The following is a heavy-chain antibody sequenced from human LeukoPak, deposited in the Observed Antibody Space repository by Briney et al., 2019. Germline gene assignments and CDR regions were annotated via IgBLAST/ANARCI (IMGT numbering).Heavy chain of an antibody. CDR1: GFTFSSYG. D-gene: IGHD2-2*01. V-gene: IGHV3-30*02. CDR2: IRYDGSNK. Sequence: PGGSLRLSCAASGFTFSSYGMHWVRQAPGKGLEWVAFIRYDGSNKYYADSVKGRFTISRDNSKNTLYLQMTSLRAEDTAVYYCAKDRYCSSTSCQMAYFQHWGQGTLVTVSS. J-gene: IGHJ1*01. CDR3: AKDRYCSSTSCQMAYFQH.